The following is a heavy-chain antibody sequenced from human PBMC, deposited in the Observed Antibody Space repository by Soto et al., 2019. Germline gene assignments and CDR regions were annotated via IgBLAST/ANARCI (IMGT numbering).Heavy chain of an antibody. CDR2: INPGNGNT. CDR3: ARGGYFDSSNYLAY. D-gene: IGHD3-22*01. J-gene: IGHJ4*02. CDR1: GYTFTSYG. V-gene: IGHV1-3*01. Sequence: ASVKVSCKASGYTFTSYGINWVRQAPGRGLEWMGWINPGNGNTKYSQQFQGRVIIDRDASASTAYMELSSLRPEDTAVYYCARGGYFDSSNYLAYWGLGTLVTVSS.